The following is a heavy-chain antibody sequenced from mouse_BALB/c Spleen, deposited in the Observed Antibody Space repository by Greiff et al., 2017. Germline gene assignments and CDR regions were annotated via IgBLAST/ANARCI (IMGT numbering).Heavy chain of an antibody. CDR2: ISSGGSYT. V-gene: IGHV5-6*01. CDR1: GFTFSSYG. Sequence: EVHLVESGGDLVKPGGSLKLSCAASGFTFSSYGMSWVRQTPDKRLEWVATISSGGSYTYYPDSVKGRFTISRDNAKNTLYLQMSSLKSEDTAMYYCARQGLSWFAYWGQGTLVTVSA. D-gene: IGHD3-1*01. J-gene: IGHJ3*01. CDR3: ARQGLSWFAY.